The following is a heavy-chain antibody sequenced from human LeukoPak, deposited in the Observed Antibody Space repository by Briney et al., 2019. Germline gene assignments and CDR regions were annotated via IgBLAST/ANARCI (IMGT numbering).Heavy chain of an antibody. CDR1: GYTYATYW. D-gene: IGHD3-9*01. CDR2: IYPGDSEN. J-gene: IGHJ4*02. CDR3: ASDLLRYFDWSRY. V-gene: IGHV5-51*01. Sequence: GASLKISCKASGYTYATYWIGWVRQLPGKGLEWMGIIYPGDSENRYSPSFQGQLTISADKSISTAYLQWSSLKASDTAMYYCASDLLRYFDWSRYWGQGTLVTVSS.